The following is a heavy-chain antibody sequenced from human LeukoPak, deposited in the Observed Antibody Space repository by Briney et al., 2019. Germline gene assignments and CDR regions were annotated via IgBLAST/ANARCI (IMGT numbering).Heavy chain of an antibody. J-gene: IGHJ4*02. CDR3: ARFYGGRAFDY. CDR2: INPSGGST. Sequence: GASVKVSCKASGYTFTSYYMHWVRQAPGQGLEWMGIINPSGGSTSCAQKFQGRVTMTRDTSTSTVYMELSSLRSEDTAVYYCARFYGGRAFDYWGQGTLVTVSS. D-gene: IGHD4-23*01. V-gene: IGHV1-46*01. CDR1: GYTFTSYY.